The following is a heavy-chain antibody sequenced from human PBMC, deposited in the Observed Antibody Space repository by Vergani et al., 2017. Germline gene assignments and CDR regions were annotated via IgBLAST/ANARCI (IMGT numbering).Heavy chain of an antibody. Sequence: EVQLLESGGGLVQPGGSRRLSCAGAGFTFDTYTMAYVRQAPGKRLEWVATISSGGGDIFYADSVKGRFTISRDNSKNTLFLQMNSLKDEDTAVYYCTTAWGLYYLHGEYFQYWGRGTLVSVSS. CDR2: ISSGGGDI. D-gene: IGHD3-10*01. CDR3: TTAWGLYYLHGEYFQY. CDR1: GFTFDTYT. V-gene: IGHV3-23*01. J-gene: IGHJ1*01.